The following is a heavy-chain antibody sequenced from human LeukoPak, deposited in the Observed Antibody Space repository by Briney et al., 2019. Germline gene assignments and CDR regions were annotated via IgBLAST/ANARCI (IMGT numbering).Heavy chain of an antibody. CDR2: INHSGST. CDR3: ARHPTYYYDSSGLYYFDY. J-gene: IGHJ4*02. V-gene: IGHV4-34*01. D-gene: IGHD3-22*01. Sequence: SETLSLTCAVYGGSFSGYYWSWLRQPPGKGLEWIGEINHSGSTNYNPSLKSRVTISVDTSKSQFSLKLSSVTAADTAVYYCARHPTYYYDSSGLYYFDYWGQGTLVTVSS. CDR1: GGSFSGYY.